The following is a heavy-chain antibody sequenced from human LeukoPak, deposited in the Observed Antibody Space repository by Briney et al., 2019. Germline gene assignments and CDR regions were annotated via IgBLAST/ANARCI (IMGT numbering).Heavy chain of an antibody. J-gene: IGHJ6*02. D-gene: IGHD3-22*01. CDR1: GGTFSSYA. Sequence: ASVKVSCKASGGTFSSYAISWVRQAPGQGLEWMGRIIPILGIANYAQKFQGRVTITADKSTSTAYMELSSLRSEDTAVYYCAWGPPAGYYDSSGYHYYAMNVWGQGTTVTVSS. CDR3: AWGPPAGYYDSSGYHYYAMNV. V-gene: IGHV1-69*04. CDR2: IIPILGIA.